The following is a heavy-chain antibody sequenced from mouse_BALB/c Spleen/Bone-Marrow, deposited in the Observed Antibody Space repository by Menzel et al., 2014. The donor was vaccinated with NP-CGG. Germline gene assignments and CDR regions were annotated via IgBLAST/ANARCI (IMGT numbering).Heavy chain of an antibody. D-gene: IGHD6-2*01. J-gene: IGHJ3*01. V-gene: IGHV1S22*01. CDR3: TRGNGLYEGFAY. Sequence: LQQSGSELVRPGASVKLSCKASGYTFTTYWIHWVKQRHGQGLEWIGNIYPGSGNTNYGEKFKTKGTLTVDTSSSSAYMHLSSMTLEDSAFYYCTRGNGLYEGFAYWGQGTLVTVSA. CDR1: GYTFTTYW. CDR2: IYPGSGNT.